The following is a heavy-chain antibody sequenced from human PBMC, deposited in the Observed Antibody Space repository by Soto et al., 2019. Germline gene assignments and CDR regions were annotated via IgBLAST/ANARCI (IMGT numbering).Heavy chain of an antibody. CDR2: IYPGDSDT. D-gene: IGHD6-13*01. J-gene: IGHJ6*02. CDR3: AGTLGIAAAGSPYYYYGMDV. V-gene: IGHV5-51*01. CDR1: GYSFTSYW. Sequence: GESLKISCKGSGYSFTSYWIGWVRQMPGKGLEWMGIIYPGDSDTRYSPSFQGQVTISADKSISTAYLQWSSLKASDTAMYYCAGTLGIAAAGSPYYYYGMDVWGQGTTVTSP.